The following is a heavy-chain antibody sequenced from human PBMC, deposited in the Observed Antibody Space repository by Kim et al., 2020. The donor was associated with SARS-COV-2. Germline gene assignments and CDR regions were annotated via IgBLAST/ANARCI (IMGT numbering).Heavy chain of an antibody. D-gene: IGHD3-10*01. CDR3: ARGDSYGSGSYPDYYYGMDV. V-gene: IGHV4-34*01. J-gene: IGHJ6*02. Sequence: RVTISVDTSKNQFSLKLSSVTAADTAVYYCARGDSYGSGSYPDYYYGMDVWGQGTTVTVSS.